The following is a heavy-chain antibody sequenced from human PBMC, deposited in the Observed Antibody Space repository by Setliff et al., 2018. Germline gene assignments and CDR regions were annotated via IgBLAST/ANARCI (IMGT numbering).Heavy chain of an antibody. Sequence: GGSLRLSCAASGFTFSIYSMNWLRQAPGKGLEWVSYISSGSISTTHYADSVRGRFTVSRDNAKNTLYLEMNNLRAEDSAVCYCARRGTTAFDFWGLGTQVTVSS. D-gene: IGHD4-4*01. CDR2: ISSGSISTT. J-gene: IGHJ4*02. V-gene: IGHV3-48*01. CDR3: ARRGTTAFDF. CDR1: GFTFSIYS.